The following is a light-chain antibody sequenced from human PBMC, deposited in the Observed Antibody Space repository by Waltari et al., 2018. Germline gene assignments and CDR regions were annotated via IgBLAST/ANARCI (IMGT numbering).Light chain of an antibody. Sequence: DIQMTQSPSTLSASVGDRVTITCRASQRVRDWLAWYQQKPGKAPELLIFDVSTLKSGVPSRFSGRGSGTEFTLTISSLQPDDFATYYCQHYSHSSPWTFGQGTKVEIK. CDR2: DVS. CDR3: QHYSHSSPWT. CDR1: QRVRDW. V-gene: IGKV1-5*01. J-gene: IGKJ1*01.